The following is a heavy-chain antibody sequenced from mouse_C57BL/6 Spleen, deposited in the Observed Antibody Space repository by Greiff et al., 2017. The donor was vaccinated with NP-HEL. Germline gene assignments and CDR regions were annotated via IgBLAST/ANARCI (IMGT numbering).Heavy chain of an antibody. CDR2: IYPGDGDT. Sequence: VQLQQSGPELVKPGASVKISCKASGYAFSSSWMNWVKQRPGKGLEWIGRIYPGDGDTNYNGKFKGKATLTADKSSSTAYMQLSSLTSEDSAVYFCARSGVTGRYFDYWGQGTTLTVSS. D-gene: IGHD4-1*01. V-gene: IGHV1-82*01. CDR3: ARSGVTGRYFDY. J-gene: IGHJ2*01. CDR1: GYAFSSSW.